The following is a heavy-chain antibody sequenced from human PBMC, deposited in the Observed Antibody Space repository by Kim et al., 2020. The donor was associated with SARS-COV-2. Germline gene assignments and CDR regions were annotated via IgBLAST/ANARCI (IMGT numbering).Heavy chain of an antibody. Sequence: GNKEYYSDSVKGRFTISRDSSKNTLHLQMNSLRPEDTGVYFCARGEWLPDYWGQGTLVTVSS. J-gene: IGHJ4*02. V-gene: IGHV3-30*01. CDR3: ARGEWLPDY. D-gene: IGHD5-12*01. CDR2: GNKE.